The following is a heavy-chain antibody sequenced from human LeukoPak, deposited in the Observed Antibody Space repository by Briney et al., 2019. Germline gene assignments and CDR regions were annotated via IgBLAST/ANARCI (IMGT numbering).Heavy chain of an antibody. CDR1: GYTFTSYA. CDR2: INAGNGNT. D-gene: IGHD4-17*01. J-gene: IGHJ3*02. V-gene: IGHV1-3*01. Sequence: ASVKVSCKASGYTFTSYAMHWVRQAPGQRLEWMGWINAGNGNTKYSQKFQGRVTITADESTSTAYMELSSLRSEDTAVYYCASGWHGDYVGWVYDAFDIWGQGTMVTVSS. CDR3: ASGWHGDYVGWVYDAFDI.